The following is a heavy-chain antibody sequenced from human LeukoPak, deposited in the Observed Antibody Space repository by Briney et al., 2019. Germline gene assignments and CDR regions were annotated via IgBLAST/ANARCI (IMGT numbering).Heavy chain of an antibody. CDR1: GGTFSSYA. Sequence: GSSVKVSCKASGGTFSSYAISWVRQAPGQGLEWMGRIIPILGIANYAQKFQGRVTITADKSTSTAYMELSSLRSEDTAVYYCARAPRGFVVVTGWYFDLWGRGTLVTVSS. D-gene: IGHD2-21*02. CDR3: ARAPRGFVVVTGWYFDL. J-gene: IGHJ2*01. V-gene: IGHV1-69*04. CDR2: IIPILGIA.